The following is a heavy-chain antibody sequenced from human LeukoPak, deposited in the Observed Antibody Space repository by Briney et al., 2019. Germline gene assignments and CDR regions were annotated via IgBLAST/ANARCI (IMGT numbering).Heavy chain of an antibody. Sequence: ASVKVSCKASGYSLTSYDINWVRQAPGQGLEWMGWMNPNSGNTVYAQKFQGRVTMTWSTSTSTASMELSSLRSEDTAVYYCARVQRVKFPLRYYFDYWGQGTLVTVSS. CDR2: MNPNSGNT. CDR3: ARVQRVKFPLRYYFDY. V-gene: IGHV1-8*01. J-gene: IGHJ4*02. D-gene: IGHD3-10*01. CDR1: GYSLTSYD.